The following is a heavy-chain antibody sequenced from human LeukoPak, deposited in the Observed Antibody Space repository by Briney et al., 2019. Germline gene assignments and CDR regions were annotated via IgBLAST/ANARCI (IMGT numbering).Heavy chain of an antibody. Sequence: VASVRVSCKASGYTFTSYYIHWVRQAPGLGLEWMGVIDPSGGSTTYAQRFQGRVTMIRDTSSSTVYMELSSLRSEDTAVYYCARYYYFDYWGQGTRVTVSS. CDR3: ARYYYFDY. CDR2: IDPSGGST. V-gene: IGHV1-46*01. J-gene: IGHJ4*02. CDR1: GYTFTSYY.